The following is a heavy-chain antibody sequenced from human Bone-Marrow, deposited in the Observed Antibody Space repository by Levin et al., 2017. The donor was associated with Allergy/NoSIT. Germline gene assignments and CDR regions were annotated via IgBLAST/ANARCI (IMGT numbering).Heavy chain of an antibody. V-gene: IGHV3-66*01. D-gene: IGHD5-18*01. J-gene: IGHJ3*02. CDR1: GFTASTEY. CDR2: IYRAGTT. Sequence: GGSLRLSCAVSGFTASTEYMNWVRQAPGKGLEWVAIIYRAGTTYYADSVKGRFTISRDTSNNSVFLQMNSVAADDTAVYFCAKGYTYGYREGFDIWGQGTKVTVSS. CDR3: AKGYTYGYREGFDI.